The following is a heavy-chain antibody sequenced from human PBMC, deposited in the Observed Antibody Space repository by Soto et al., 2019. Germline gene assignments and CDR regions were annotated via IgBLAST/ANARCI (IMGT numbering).Heavy chain of an antibody. CDR3: AQEDCSSTSCYNY. V-gene: IGHV4-34*01. J-gene: IGHJ4*02. CDR2: INHSGST. D-gene: IGHD2-2*02. CDR1: GGSFSGYY. Sequence: QVQLQQWGAGLLKPSETLSLTCAVYGGSFSGYYWSWIRQPPGKGLEWIGEINHSGSTNYNPSLKGRVTISVDTSKNQFSLKLSSVTAEDTAVYYCAQEDCSSTSCYNYWGQGTLVTFSS.